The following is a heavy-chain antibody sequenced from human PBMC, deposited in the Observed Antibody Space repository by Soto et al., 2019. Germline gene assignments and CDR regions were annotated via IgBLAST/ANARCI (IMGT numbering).Heavy chain of an antibody. CDR3: ARDKGSSSPARPFWFDP. CDR2: IAHDGHT. J-gene: IGHJ5*02. Sequence: SETLSLTCDVSSGSITTSVLWTWVRQFPGKGLEWIGEIAHDGHTNYNPSLSGRVTMSVDLSNSQFSLKLSSVTAADTAVYYCARDKGSSSPARPFWFDPWGQGTLVTGS. D-gene: IGHD6-6*01. CDR1: SGSITTSVL. V-gene: IGHV4-4*02.